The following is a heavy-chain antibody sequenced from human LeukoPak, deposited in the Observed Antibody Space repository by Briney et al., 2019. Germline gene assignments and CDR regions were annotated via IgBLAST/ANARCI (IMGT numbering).Heavy chain of an antibody. V-gene: IGHV4-31*03. D-gene: IGHD3-9*01. CDR2: IYYSGST. CDR3: ARAYYDILTGYYLPNAFDI. J-gene: IGHJ3*02. CDR1: GGSISSGGYY. Sequence: PSETLSLTCTVSGGSISSGGYYWSWIRQHPGKGLEWIGYIYYSGSTYYNPSLKSRVTISVDTSKNQFSLKLSSVTAADTAVYYCARAYYDILTGYYLPNAFDIWGQGTMVTVSS.